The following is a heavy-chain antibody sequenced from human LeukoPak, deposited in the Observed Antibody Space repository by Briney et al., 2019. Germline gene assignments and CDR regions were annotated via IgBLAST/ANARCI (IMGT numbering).Heavy chain of an antibody. CDR2: INSYNGKT. CDR3: ASGGYNWNDEFYYYYMDV. D-gene: IGHD1-20*01. J-gene: IGHJ6*03. Sequence: GASVKVSCKASGYTFTMNGISWVRQAPGQGLEWMGWINSYNGKTNYAQRLQGRVTMTTDTSTSTAYMELRSLRSDDTAVYYCASGGYNWNDEFYYYYMDVWGKGTTVTVSS. V-gene: IGHV1-18*01. CDR1: GYTFTMNG.